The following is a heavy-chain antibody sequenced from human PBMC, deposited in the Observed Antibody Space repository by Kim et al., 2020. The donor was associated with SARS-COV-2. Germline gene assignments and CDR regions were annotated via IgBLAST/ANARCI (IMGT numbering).Heavy chain of an antibody. J-gene: IGHJ4*02. V-gene: IGHV3-23*01. CDR3: AKDRAAAAGTGQFDY. D-gene: IGHD6-13*01. Sequence: DSVRGRFTISRGGSQNTVFLQVTSLRDDDTAVYYCAKDRAAAAGTGQFDYWGQGTLVTVSS.